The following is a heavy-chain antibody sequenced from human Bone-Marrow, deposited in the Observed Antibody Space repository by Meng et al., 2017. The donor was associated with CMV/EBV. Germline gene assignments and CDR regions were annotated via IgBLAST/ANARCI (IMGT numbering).Heavy chain of an antibody. J-gene: IGHJ6*01. V-gene: IGHV3-30*04. CDR3: ARGGFGVVIEVWSYYGMDV. CDR1: GFTFSSYA. CDR2: ISYDGSNK. Sequence: GGSLRLSCAASGFTFSSYAMHWVRQAPGKGLEWVAVISYDGSNKYYADSVRGRFTISRDNTKNSLYLQMNRLRVEDTAVYYCARGGFGVVIEVWSYYGMDVWGQGITVTVYS. D-gene: IGHD3-3*01.